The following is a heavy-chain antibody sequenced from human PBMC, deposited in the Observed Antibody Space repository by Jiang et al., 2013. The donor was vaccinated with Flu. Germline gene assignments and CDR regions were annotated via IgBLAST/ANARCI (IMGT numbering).Heavy chain of an antibody. CDR1: GVSMSSGDSY. Sequence: GPGLVKPSETLSLTCTVSGVSMSSGDSYWGWVRQTPGMRPEWIGNVFYSGSTYSNPSLKSRVVISIDPSKSQFSLRLHSMTAADTAVYYCARGVAAAVYHYSFDVWGQGTLVTVSS. J-gene: IGHJ4*02. V-gene: IGHV4-39*07. D-gene: IGHD6-13*01. CDR2: VFYSGST. CDR3: ARGVAAAVYHYSFDV.